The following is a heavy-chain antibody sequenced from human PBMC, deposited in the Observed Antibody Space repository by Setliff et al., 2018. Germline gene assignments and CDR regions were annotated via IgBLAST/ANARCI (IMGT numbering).Heavy chain of an antibody. Sequence: SGPTLVNPTQTLTLTCTFSGFSLNTTGEGVGWIRQPPGKALEWLALVYWDGDQRYSPSLTSRLSITKDSSKSQVFLTMTNMDPVGTATYYCALRRGNEWHLVRWFDPWGPGIQVTVSS. CDR3: ALRRGNEWHLVRWFDP. J-gene: IGHJ5*02. D-gene: IGHD6-6*01. CDR2: VYWDGDQ. V-gene: IGHV2-5*02. CDR1: GFSLNTTGEG.